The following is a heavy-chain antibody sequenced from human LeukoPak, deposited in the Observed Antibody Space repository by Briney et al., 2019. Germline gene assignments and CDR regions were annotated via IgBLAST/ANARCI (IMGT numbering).Heavy chain of an antibody. CDR3: AKPRGLDYYDSSVILDY. J-gene: IGHJ4*02. CDR2: ISGSGGNT. D-gene: IGHD3-22*01. Sequence: GGSLRLSCAASGLTFSSYAMNWVRQAPGKGLEWVSAISGSGGNTYYADSVKGRFTISRDNSKNTLYLQMNSLRAEDTAVYYCAKPRGLDYYDSSVILDYWGQGTLVTVSS. CDR1: GLTFSSYA. V-gene: IGHV3-23*01.